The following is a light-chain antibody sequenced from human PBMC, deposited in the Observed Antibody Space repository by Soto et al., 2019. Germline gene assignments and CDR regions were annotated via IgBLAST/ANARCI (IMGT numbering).Light chain of an antibody. CDR3: SSYVGTTSYV. Sequence: QSVLTQPPSASGSPGQSVTISCTGTSSDVGGYNYVSWYQHHPGKAPKLIIYEVYKRPSGVPDRFSGSKSGNTAALTVSGLQAEDEAVYYCSSYVGTTSYVFVRGTRSPS. CDR1: SSDVGGYNY. J-gene: IGLJ1*01. V-gene: IGLV2-8*01. CDR2: EVY.